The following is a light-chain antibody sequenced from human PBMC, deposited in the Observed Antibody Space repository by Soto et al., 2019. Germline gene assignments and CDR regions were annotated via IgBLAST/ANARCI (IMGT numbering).Light chain of an antibody. CDR1: QTVASN. Sequence: EIVMTQSPATLSVSPGERATLSCRANQTVASNLAWYQQKPGQAPRLLIHGASSRATGVPARFSGSGSGTEFTLTISSLQSEDFAVYYCQQYHNWPPQYTFGQGTKLQIK. CDR2: GAS. CDR3: QQYHNWPPQYT. V-gene: IGKV3-15*01. J-gene: IGKJ2*01.